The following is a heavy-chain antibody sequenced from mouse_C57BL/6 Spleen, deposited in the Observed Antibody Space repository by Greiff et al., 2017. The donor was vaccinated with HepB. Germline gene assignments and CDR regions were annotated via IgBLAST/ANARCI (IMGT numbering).Heavy chain of an antibody. CDR2: IDPSDSYT. CDR3: ARSGVTTVGGY. CDR1: GYTFTSYW. Sequence: VKLQQPGAELVMPGASVKLSCKASGYTFTSYWMHWVKQRPGQGLEWIGDIDPSDSYTNYNQKFKGKSTLTVDKSSSTAYMQLSSLTSEDSAFYYCARSGVTTVGGYWGQGTTLTVSS. V-gene: IGHV1-69*01. J-gene: IGHJ2*01. D-gene: IGHD1-1*01.